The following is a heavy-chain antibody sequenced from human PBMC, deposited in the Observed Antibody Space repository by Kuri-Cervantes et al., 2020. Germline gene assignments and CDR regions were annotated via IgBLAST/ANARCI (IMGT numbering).Heavy chain of an antibody. D-gene: IGHD5-12*01. CDR3: AKGVEYSGYEEIDY. CDR1: GFTFSRDG. V-gene: IGHV3-30*18. CDR2: ISPDGSDK. Sequence: GGSLRLSCAASGFTFSRDGMHWVRQAPGKGLEWVAVISPDGSDKYYADSLKGRFTISRDNSKNSLYLQMNSLRAEDTALYYCAKGVEYSGYEEIDYWGQGTLVTVSS. J-gene: IGHJ4*02.